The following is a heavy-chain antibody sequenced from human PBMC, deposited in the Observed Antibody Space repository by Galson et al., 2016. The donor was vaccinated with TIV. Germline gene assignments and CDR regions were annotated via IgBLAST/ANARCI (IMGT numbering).Heavy chain of an antibody. D-gene: IGHD2-2*01. V-gene: IGHV7-4-1*02. CDR1: EYTFTNYV. J-gene: IGHJ4*02. CDR3: ASPPAYCSSSSCYYSFEY. CDR2: INTNTGNP. Sequence: SVKVSCKASEYTFTNYVMNWVRQAPGQGLEWMGWINTNTGNPTYAQGFTGRFVFSLDTSVSTAYLQISSLKAEDTAVYYCASPPAYCSSSSCYYSFEYWGRGTKLTVSS.